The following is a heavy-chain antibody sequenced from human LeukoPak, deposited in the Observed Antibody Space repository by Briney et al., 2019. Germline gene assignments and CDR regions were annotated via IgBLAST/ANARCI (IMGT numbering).Heavy chain of an antibody. J-gene: IGHJ4*02. V-gene: IGHV3-21*01. CDR1: GFTFSSYS. D-gene: IGHD2-15*01. Sequence: GGSLRLSCAASGFTFSSYSMNWVRQAPGKGLEWVSSISSSSSYIYYADSVKGRFTISRDNAKNSLYLQMNSLRAEDTAVYYCARDWRTCSGGSCYQSFDYWGQGTLVTVSS. CDR2: ISSSSSYI. CDR3: ARDWRTCSGGSCYQSFDY.